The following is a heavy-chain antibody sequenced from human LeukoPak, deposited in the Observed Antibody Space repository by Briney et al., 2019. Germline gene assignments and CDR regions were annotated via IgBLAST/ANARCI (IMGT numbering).Heavy chain of an antibody. CDR2: IYYSGST. D-gene: IGHD1-26*01. J-gene: IGHJ6*02. Sequence: PSETLSLTCTVSGGSISSYYWSWIRQPPGKGLEWIGHIYYSGSTNYNPSLKSRVTISVDTSKNQFSLKLSSVTAADTAVYYCARGGYVGFSDYYYYGMDVWGQGTTVTVSS. CDR3: ARGGYVGFSDYYYYGMDV. CDR1: GGSISSYY. V-gene: IGHV4-59*08.